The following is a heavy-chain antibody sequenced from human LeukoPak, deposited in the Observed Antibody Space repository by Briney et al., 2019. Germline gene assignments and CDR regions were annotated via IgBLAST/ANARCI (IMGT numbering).Heavy chain of an antibody. V-gene: IGHV3-48*03. CDR1: GFTFSSYE. CDR3: AELGITMIGGV. CDR2: ISSSGRTI. J-gene: IGHJ6*04. Sequence: GGSLRLSCAASGFTFSSYEMNWVRQAPGKGLEWVSYISSSGRTIYYAESVKGRFTIYRHNAKNSLYLQMNSLSAEDTAVYYCAELGITMIGGVWGKGTTVTISS. D-gene: IGHD3-10*02.